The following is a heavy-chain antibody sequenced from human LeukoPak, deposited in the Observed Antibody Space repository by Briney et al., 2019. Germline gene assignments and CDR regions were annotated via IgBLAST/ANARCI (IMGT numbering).Heavy chain of an antibody. J-gene: IGHJ4*02. CDR1: GGSISTYY. Sequence: PSETLSLTCTVSGGSISTYYWNWIRQPPGKGLEWIGYIYYTGSINYNPSLKSRVTISVDTSKNQFSLKVSSVTAADTAVYYCARWVGSSGWYDYWGQGTLVTVSS. CDR3: ARWVGSSGWYDY. D-gene: IGHD6-19*01. V-gene: IGHV4-59*01. CDR2: IYYTGSI.